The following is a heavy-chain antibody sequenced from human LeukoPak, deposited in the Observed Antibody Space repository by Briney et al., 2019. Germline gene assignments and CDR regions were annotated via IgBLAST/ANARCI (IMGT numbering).Heavy chain of an antibody. Sequence: SVKVSCKASGYTFTNYDINWVRQATGQGLEWMGWMNPNSGNTGYAQKFQRRVTITRNTSISTAYMELSSLRSEDTAVYYCAIRPSEGSSWGENWFDPWGQGTLVTVSS. J-gene: IGHJ5*02. V-gene: IGHV1-8*03. CDR2: MNPNSGNT. D-gene: IGHD6-13*01. CDR1: GYTFTNYD. CDR3: AIRPSEGSSWGENWFDP.